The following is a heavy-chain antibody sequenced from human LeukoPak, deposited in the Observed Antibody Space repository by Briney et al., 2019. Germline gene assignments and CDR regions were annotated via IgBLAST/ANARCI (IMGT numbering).Heavy chain of an antibody. Sequence: SQTPSLTCAISGDSVSSNSAAWNWIRQSPSRGLEWLGRTYYRSKWYNDYAVSVKSRITINPDTSKNQFSLQLNSVTPEDTAVYYCARAVRRSPSNWFDPWGQGTLVTVSS. V-gene: IGHV6-1*01. D-gene: IGHD5-24*01. CDR3: ARAVRRSPSNWFDP. J-gene: IGHJ5*02. CDR2: TYYRSKWYN. CDR1: GDSVSSNSAA.